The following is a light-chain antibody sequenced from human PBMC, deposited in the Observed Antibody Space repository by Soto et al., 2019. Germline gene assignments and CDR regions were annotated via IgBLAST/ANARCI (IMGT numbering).Light chain of an antibody. Sequence: DIVLTQSPGTLSLSPGERATLSCRASQSVSSSYLAWYQQKPGQAPRLLIYGASSMATGIPDRFSGSGSGTDFTLTISRLEPEDFAVYYCQQYGSSLFTFGPGTKVDIK. CDR3: QQYGSSLFT. CDR2: GAS. CDR1: QSVSSSY. V-gene: IGKV3-20*01. J-gene: IGKJ3*01.